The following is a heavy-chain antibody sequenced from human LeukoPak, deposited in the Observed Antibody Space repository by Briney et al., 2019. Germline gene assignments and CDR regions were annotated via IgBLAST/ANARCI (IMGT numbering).Heavy chain of an antibody. J-gene: IGHJ4*02. V-gene: IGHV4-31*03. CDR2: IYYSGST. D-gene: IGHD3-22*01. CDR1: GGSISSGGYY. CDR3: ARASPSFSGFSLYYFDY. Sequence: SETLSLTCTVSGGSISSGGYYWSWIRQHPGKGLEWIGYIYYSGSTYSNPSLKSRVTISVDTSKNQFSLKLSSVTAADTAVYYCARASPSFSGFSLYYFDYWGQGTLVTVSS.